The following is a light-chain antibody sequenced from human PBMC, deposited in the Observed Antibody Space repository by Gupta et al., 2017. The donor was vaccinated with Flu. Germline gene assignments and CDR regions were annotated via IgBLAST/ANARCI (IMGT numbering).Light chain of an antibody. CDR2: EVS. J-gene: IGLJ3*02. Sequence: IPVACTGTSSDIGCYNYVSWYQQKSGEAPTVLLYEVSKRPSGVSDRFSGSKSGNTPSLTISGLQAEDEATYHCSSYTFSATRWIFGGGTTVTVL. CDR1: SSDIGCYNY. V-gene: IGLV2-14*01. CDR3: SSYTFSATRWI.